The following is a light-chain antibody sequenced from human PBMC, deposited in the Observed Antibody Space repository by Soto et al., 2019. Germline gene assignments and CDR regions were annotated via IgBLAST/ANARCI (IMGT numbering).Light chain of an antibody. CDR1: SSDVGGYDY. J-gene: IGLJ1*01. CDR3: SSYTGSNTLYV. Sequence: QSALTQPASVSGSPGQSITISSTGTSSDVGGYDYVSWYQQHPGKAPKLMIYEVTNRPSGVSNRFSASKSGDTASLTISGLQAEDEADYYCSSYTGSNTLYVFGTGTKVTVL. CDR2: EVT. V-gene: IGLV2-14*01.